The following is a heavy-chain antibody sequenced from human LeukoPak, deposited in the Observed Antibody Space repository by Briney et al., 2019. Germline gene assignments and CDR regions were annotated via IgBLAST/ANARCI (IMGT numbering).Heavy chain of an antibody. CDR3: ARGHSTSGFDI. D-gene: IGHD2-2*01. Sequence: SETLSLTCSVSDGSFSGFYCSWISQVPGKGLEWLGEIHHSGITNYNPSLRSRLTLSEDTPNTQFSLKLTSVTAADTALYFCARGHSTSGFDIWGRGTQVTVSS. V-gene: IGHV4-34*01. CDR2: IHHSGIT. CDR1: DGSFSGFY. J-gene: IGHJ4*02.